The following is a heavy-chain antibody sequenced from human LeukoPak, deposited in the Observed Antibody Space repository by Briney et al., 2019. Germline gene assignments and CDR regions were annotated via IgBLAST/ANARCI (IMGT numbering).Heavy chain of an antibody. CDR2: IYSSGSA. Sequence: PSETLSLTCTVSGGSITTYYWSWIRQPPGKGLEWIGFIYSSGSANYNPFLMSRVTMSVDTSKNQFSLKLSSVTAADTAVYYCARTRTYADYADFWGQGTLVTVSS. CDR1: GGSITTYY. J-gene: IGHJ4*02. CDR3: ARTRTYADYADF. V-gene: IGHV4-59*01. D-gene: IGHD4-17*01.